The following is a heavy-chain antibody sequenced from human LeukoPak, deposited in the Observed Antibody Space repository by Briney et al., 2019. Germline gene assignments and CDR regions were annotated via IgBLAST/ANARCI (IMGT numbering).Heavy chain of an antibody. D-gene: IGHD6-19*01. CDR1: GFAFSSQA. CDR3: AKDARRTSGWYFFDY. J-gene: IGHJ4*02. Sequence: GGSLRLSCAASGFAFSSQAMGWVRQAPGKGLEWVSVISDSVSITYYADSVKGRFTISRDNSKNTLFLQMNSLRAEDTAVYYCAKDARRTSGWYFFDYWGQGTLVTVSS. V-gene: IGHV3-23*01. CDR2: ISDSVSIT.